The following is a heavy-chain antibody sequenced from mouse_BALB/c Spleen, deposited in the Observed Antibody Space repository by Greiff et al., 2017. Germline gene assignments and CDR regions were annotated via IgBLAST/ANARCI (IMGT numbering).Heavy chain of an antibody. CDR3: NGDDY. J-gene: IGHJ2*01. CDR2: IDPENGDT. CDR1: GFNIKDYY. Sequence: VQLQQSGAELVRSGASVKLSCTASGFNIKDYYMHWVKQRPEQGLEWIGWIDPENGDTEYAPKFQGKATMTADTSSNTAYLQLSCLTSEDTAVYYCNGDDYWGQGTTLTVSS. V-gene: IGHV14-4*02.